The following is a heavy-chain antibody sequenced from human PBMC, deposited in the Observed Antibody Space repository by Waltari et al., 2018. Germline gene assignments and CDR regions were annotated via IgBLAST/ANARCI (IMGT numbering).Heavy chain of an antibody. V-gene: IGHV1-8*01. D-gene: IGHD6-19*01. CDR1: GYTFTNYD. Sequence: QVQLVQSGAEVKKPGASVKVSCKASGYTFTNYDINWVRQATGQGREWMGWMNPKRGNTGYAQKFQGRVTMTRSISRTTAYMELSSLRSEDTALYYCARSVDGVFYGMDVWGQGTTVTVSS. CDR2: MNPKRGNT. J-gene: IGHJ6*02. CDR3: ARSVDGVFYGMDV.